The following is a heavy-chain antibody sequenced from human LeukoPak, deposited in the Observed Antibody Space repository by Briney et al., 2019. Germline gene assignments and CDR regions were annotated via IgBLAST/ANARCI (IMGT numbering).Heavy chain of an antibody. V-gene: IGHV4-61*01. CDR2: IYYSGST. CDR3: ARPNTVGGLYYGMDV. J-gene: IGHJ6*02. Sequence: SETLSLTCTVSGGSVSSGSYYWSWIRQPPGKGLEWIGYIYYSGSTNCNPSLKSRVTISVDTSKNQFSLKLSSVTAADTAVYYCARPNTVGGLYYGMDVWGQGTTVTVSS. D-gene: IGHD4-11*01. CDR1: GGSVSSGSYY.